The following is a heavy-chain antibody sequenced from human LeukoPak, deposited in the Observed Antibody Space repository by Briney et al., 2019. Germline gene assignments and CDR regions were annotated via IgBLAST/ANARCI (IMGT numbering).Heavy chain of an antibody. Sequence: GGSLRLSCAASGFTFSSYAMSWVRQAPGKGLEWVSLISWDGGSTYYADSVKGRFTISRDNSKNSLYLQMNSLRTEDTALYYCAKGLVEMATIGLWDYWGREPWSPSPQ. V-gene: IGHV3-43*01. CDR2: ISWDGGST. D-gene: IGHD5-24*01. J-gene: IGHJ4*02. CDR3: AKGLVEMATIGLWDY. CDR1: GFTFSSYA.